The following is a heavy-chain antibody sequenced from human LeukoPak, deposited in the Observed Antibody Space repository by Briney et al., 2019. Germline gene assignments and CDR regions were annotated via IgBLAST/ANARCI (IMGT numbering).Heavy chain of an antibody. CDR3: ARVSGRARRRVY. Sequence: LGGSLSLSCAASGFTFSDYYMSWIRQAPGKGLEWVSYISSSGSTIYYADSVKGRFTISRDNAKNSLYLQMNSPRAEDTAVYYCARVSGRARRRVYWGQGTLVTVSS. CDR1: GFTFSDYY. V-gene: IGHV3-11*04. D-gene: IGHD3-10*01. J-gene: IGHJ4*02. CDR2: ISSSGSTI.